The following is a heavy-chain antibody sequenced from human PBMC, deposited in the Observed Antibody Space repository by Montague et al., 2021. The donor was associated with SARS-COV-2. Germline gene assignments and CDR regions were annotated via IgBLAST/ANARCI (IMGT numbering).Heavy chain of an antibody. D-gene: IGHD1-26*01. CDR2: ISGSGSTI. J-gene: IGHJ5*02. V-gene: IGHV3-48*03. CDR3: ARVFATVGAMDRNDP. CDR1: GFSFSSYE. Sequence: SLRLSCAASGFSFSSYEMNWVRQAPGKGLEWVSYISGSGSTIYYADSVKGRFTISRDNAKNSLYLQMNSLRAEDTAVYYCARVFATVGAMDRNDPWGQGTMVTVSS.